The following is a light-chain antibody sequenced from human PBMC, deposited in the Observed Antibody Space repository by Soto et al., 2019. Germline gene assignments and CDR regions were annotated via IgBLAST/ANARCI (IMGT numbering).Light chain of an antibody. CDR3: SSYTTSNSRQIV. Sequence: QSALTQPASVSGSPGQSINISCTGTSSDVGGYNYVSWYQHHPGKAPKLIIYDVSNRPSGVSNPFSGSKSGNPASLTISGLQPEDEADYYCSSYTTSNSRQIVFGTGTKVTV. CDR2: DVS. CDR1: SSDVGGYNY. J-gene: IGLJ1*01. V-gene: IGLV2-14*03.